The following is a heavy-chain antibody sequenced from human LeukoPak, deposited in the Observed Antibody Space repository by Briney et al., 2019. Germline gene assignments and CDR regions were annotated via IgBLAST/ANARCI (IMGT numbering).Heavy chain of an antibody. V-gene: IGHV1-24*01. CDR1: GYTLTELS. J-gene: IGHJ6*02. Sequence: ASVKVSCKVSGYTLTELSMFWVRRAPGKGLEWMGSFDPEDGKTIYAQKFQGRVTMTEDTSTDTAYMELSSLRSEDTAVYCATGYLVTAGLMDVWGQGTTVTVSS. CDR2: FDPEDGKT. CDR3: ATGYLVTAGLMDV. D-gene: IGHD6-13*01.